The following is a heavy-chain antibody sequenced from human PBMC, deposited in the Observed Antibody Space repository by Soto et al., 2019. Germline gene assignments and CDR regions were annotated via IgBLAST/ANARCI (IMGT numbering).Heavy chain of an antibody. D-gene: IGHD1-1*01. J-gene: IGHJ6*02. Sequence: SETLSLTCAVSGGSFSGYYWSWFRQPPGKGLEWIGTINHSGITNYNSSLMSRVTISLETSKNQFSLNLISVTAADTAVYYCARPMRLVASTRPYNYFGLDVWGQGTPVTVSS. CDR3: ARPMRLVASTRPYNYFGLDV. CDR1: GGSFSGYY. V-gene: IGHV4-34*01. CDR2: INHSGIT.